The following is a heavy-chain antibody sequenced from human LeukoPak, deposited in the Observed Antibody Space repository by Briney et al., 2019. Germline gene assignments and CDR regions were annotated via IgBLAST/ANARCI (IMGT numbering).Heavy chain of an antibody. CDR3: ARGLYYYDSSGPRPYYFDY. D-gene: IGHD3-22*01. CDR2: IYYSGST. Sequence: SETLSLTCTVSGGSISSYYWSWLRQPPGKGLEWIGYIYYSGSTNYNPHLESRVSISVDTSKNQFSLKLSSVTAADTAVYYCARGLYYYDSSGPRPYYFDYWGQGTLVTVSS. V-gene: IGHV4-59*01. J-gene: IGHJ4*02. CDR1: GGSISSYY.